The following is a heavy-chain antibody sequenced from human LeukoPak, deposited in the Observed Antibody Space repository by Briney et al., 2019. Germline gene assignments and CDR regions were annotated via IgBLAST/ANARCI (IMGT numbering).Heavy chain of an antibody. D-gene: IGHD6-6*01. Sequence: GGSLRLSCATSGFTFETYNMNWVRQAPGKGLEWVSGITGSGDSTYYADSVKGRFTISRDNSKNTVYLQMNSLRVEDTAVYHCGKERYGSSSVVDYWGHGTLVTVSS. CDR1: GFTFETYN. CDR3: GKERYGSSSVVDY. J-gene: IGHJ4*01. V-gene: IGHV3-23*01. CDR2: ITGSGDST.